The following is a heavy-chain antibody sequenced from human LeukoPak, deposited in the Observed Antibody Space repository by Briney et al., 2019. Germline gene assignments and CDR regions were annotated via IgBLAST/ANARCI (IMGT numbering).Heavy chain of an antibody. CDR1: GYSISSGSYY. D-gene: IGHD1-1*01. Sequence: SETLSLTCTVSGYSISSGSYYWIWIRQPAGKGLEWIGRIYTSGSTNYNPSLNNRVTISVDTSKNQFSLKLSSVTAADTAVYYCARESVQVWISVFDYWGQGTLVTVSS. CDR3: ARESVQVWISVFDY. J-gene: IGHJ4*02. CDR2: IYTSGST. V-gene: IGHV4-61*02.